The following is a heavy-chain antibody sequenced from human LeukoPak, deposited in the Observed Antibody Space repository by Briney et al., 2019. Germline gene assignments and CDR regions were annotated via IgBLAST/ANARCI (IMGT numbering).Heavy chain of an antibody. Sequence: GGSLRLSCAASGFTFSSYAMTWVRQAPGKGLEWVSGISGSGSRTSYADSVKGRFTISRDNSKNTLYLQMNSLRAEDTAVYYCARSVATISDYWGQGTLVTVSS. V-gene: IGHV3-23*01. CDR1: GFTFSSYA. D-gene: IGHD5-12*01. CDR2: ISGSGSRT. J-gene: IGHJ4*02. CDR3: ARSVATISDY.